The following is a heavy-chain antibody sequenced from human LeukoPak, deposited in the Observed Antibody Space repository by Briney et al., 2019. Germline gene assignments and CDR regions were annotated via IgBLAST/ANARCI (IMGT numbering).Heavy chain of an antibody. CDR1: GGSISSYY. CDR2: IYYSGST. V-gene: IGHV4-59*01. Sequence: SETLSLTCTVSGGSISSYYWSWIRQPPGKGLEWIGYIYYSGSTNYNPSLKSRVTISVDTSKNQFSLKLGSVTAADTAVFYCARDSSTTNAFDIWGQGTMVTVSS. J-gene: IGHJ3*02. D-gene: IGHD6-13*01. CDR3: ARDSSTTNAFDI.